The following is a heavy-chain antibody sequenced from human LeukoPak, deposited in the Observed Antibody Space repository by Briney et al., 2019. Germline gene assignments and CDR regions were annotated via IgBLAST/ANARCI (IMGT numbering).Heavy chain of an antibody. J-gene: IGHJ6*02. D-gene: IGHD3-10*01. V-gene: IGHV1-2*02. Sequence: ASVKVSCKASGYTFTGYYMHWARQAPGQGLEWMGWINPNSGSTNYAQKFQGRVTMTKDTSISTAYMELSRLRSDDTAVYYSARVWFGELHSIDYYYYGMDVWGQGTTVTVSS. CDR1: GYTFTGYY. CDR2: INPNSGST. CDR3: ARVWFGELHSIDYYYYGMDV.